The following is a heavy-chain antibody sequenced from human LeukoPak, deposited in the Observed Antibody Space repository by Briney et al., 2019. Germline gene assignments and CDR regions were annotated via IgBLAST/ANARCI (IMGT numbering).Heavy chain of an antibody. D-gene: IGHD2-2*01. Sequence: PGGSLRLSCAASGFTFSSYGMHWVRQAPGKGLEWVAFIRYDGSNKYYADSVKGRFTISRDNSKNTLYPQMNSLRAEGTAVYYCAKTYCSSTSCSGYFQHWGQGTLVTVSS. J-gene: IGHJ1*01. CDR2: IRYDGSNK. CDR3: AKTYCSSTSCSGYFQH. CDR1: GFTFSSYG. V-gene: IGHV3-30*02.